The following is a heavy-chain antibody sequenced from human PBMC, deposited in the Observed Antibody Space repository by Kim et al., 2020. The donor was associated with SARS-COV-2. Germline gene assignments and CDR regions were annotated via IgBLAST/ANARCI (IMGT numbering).Heavy chain of an antibody. CDR2: INHSGST. CDR1: GGSFSGYY. V-gene: IGHV4-34*01. J-gene: IGHJ6*01. D-gene: IGHD2-15*01. CDR3: ARVGKGYCSGGSCYRYYYG. Sequence: SETLSLTCAVYGGSFSGYYWSWIRQPPGKGLEWIGEINHSGSTNYNPSLKSRVTISVDTSKNQFSLKLSSVTAADTAVYYCARVGKGYCSGGSCYRYYYG.